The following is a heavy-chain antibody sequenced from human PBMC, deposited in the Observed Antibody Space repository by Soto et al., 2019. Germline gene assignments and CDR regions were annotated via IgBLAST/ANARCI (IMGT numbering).Heavy chain of an antibody. J-gene: IGHJ4*02. CDR1: GYTFSRYG. V-gene: IGHV1-18*01. CDR3: ARGGVLLWFGEPLDY. CDR2: ISGYSGNT. D-gene: IGHD3-10*01. Sequence: QVQLVQSGAVVKKPGASVKVSCKASGYTFSRYGITWVRQAPGQGLEWMGWISGYSGNTNYAQNLRGRVTMTTETSTSTAYMELRSLRSDDTAVYYCARGGVLLWFGEPLDYWGQGTLVTVSS.